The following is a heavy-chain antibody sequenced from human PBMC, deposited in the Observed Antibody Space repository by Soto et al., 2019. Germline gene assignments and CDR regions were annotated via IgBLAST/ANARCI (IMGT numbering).Heavy chain of an antibody. V-gene: IGHV4-34*01. CDR3: ARDEITGLFDY. D-gene: IGHD2-8*02. CDR2: INHSGST. Sequence: QVQLQQWGAGLLKPSETLSLTCAVYGGSFSGYYWTWIRQPPGTGLEWIGEINHSGSTNYNPSLKSRVTISVYTSKNQFSLKLTSVTAADTAVYYCARDEITGLFDYWGQGTLVTVSS. J-gene: IGHJ4*02. CDR1: GGSFSGYY.